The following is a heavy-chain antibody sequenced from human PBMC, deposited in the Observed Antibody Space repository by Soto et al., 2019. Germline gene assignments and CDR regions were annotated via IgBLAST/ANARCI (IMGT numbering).Heavy chain of an antibody. D-gene: IGHD4-4*01. Sequence: SGPTLVNPTQTLTLTCTFSGFSLSTIGMRVSWIRQPPGKALEWLARIDWDDDKFYSTSLKTRLTISKDTSKNQVVLTVTNMDPVDTATYYCARISDYSNYMVEYWGQGTLVNVSS. V-gene: IGHV2-70*04. CDR2: IDWDDDK. J-gene: IGHJ4*02. CDR3: ARISDYSNYMVEY. CDR1: GFSLSTIGMR.